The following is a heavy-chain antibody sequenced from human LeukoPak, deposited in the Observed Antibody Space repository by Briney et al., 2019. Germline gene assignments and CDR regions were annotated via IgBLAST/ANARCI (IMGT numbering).Heavy chain of an antibody. V-gene: IGHV3-21*01. CDR2: ISSSSSYI. J-gene: IGHJ4*02. Sequence: NSGGSLRLSCAASGFTFSIYSMNWVRQAPGKGLEWVSSISSSSSYIYYADSVKGRFTISRDNAKNSLYLQMNSLRAEDTAVYYCARDGGLGYCSSTSCPLGYWGQGTLVTVSS. CDR3: ARDGGLGYCSSTSCPLGY. D-gene: IGHD2-2*01. CDR1: GFTFSIYS.